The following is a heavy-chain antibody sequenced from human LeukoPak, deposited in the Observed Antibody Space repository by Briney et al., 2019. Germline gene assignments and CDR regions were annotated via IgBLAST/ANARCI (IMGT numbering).Heavy chain of an antibody. CDR3: AKDTGYYYGSGSYLDY. CDR1: GFTFSSYG. D-gene: IGHD3-10*01. J-gene: IGHJ4*02. V-gene: IGHV3-23*01. Sequence: PGGSLRLSCAASGFTFSSYGMSWVRQAPGKGLEWVSAISGSGGSTYYADSVKGRFTISRDNSKNTLYLQMNSLRAEDTAVYYCAKDTGYYYGSGSYLDYWGQGTLVTVSS. CDR2: ISGSGGST.